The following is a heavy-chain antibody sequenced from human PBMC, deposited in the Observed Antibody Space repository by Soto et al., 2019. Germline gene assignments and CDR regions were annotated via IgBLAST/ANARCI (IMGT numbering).Heavy chain of an antibody. V-gene: IGHV1-8*01. Sequence: ASVKVSCKASGYTFTSYDVNWVRQATGQGLEWMGWMNPNSGNTGYAQKFQGRVTMTSNTSISTAYMELSSLRSEDTAVYYCARSTNDYGDRHWGQGSLVTVSS. CDR3: ARSTNDYGDRH. J-gene: IGHJ4*02. CDR2: MNPNSGNT. CDR1: GYTFTSYD. D-gene: IGHD4-17*01.